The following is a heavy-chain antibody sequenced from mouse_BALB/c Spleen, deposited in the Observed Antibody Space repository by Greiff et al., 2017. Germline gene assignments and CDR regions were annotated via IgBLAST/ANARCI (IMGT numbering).Heavy chain of an antibody. CDR3: AREGNAHAMDY. V-gene: IGHV5-15*02. CDR1: GFTFSDYG. CDR2: ISNLAYSI. D-gene: IGHD2-1*01. Sequence: DVMLVESGGGLVQPGGSRKLSCAASGFTFSDYGMAWVRQAPGKGPEWVAFISNLAYSIYYADTVTGRFTISRENAKNTLYLEMSSLRSEDTAMYYCAREGNAHAMDYWGQGTSVTVSS. J-gene: IGHJ4*01.